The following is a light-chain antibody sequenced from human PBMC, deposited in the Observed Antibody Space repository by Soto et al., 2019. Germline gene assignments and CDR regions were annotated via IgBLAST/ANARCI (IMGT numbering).Light chain of an antibody. V-gene: IGLV2-23*01. Sequence: QSALTQPASVSGSPGQSITISCTGASSDVGNYNLVSWYQQHPGKAPKIMIYEGNKRPSGVSNRFSGYKFGKTASLTISGLQAEDEAEYHCCSYAGSSTYVFGTGTKLTVL. CDR1: SSDVGNYNL. CDR2: EGN. J-gene: IGLJ1*01. CDR3: CSYAGSSTYV.